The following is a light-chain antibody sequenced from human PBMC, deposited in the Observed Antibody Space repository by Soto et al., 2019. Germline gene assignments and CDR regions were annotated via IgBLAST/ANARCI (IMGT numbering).Light chain of an antibody. V-gene: IGKV4-1*01. CDR3: QQYYISPYT. Sequence: DIVMTQSPDSLAVSLGERATINCKSSQSVLYSSNNKNYLAWYQQKPGQPPKLLILWASTRESGVPDRFSGSGSGTDLILTISGLRAEDVTVYDCQQYYISPYTFGQGTKVESK. CDR2: WAS. CDR1: QSVLYSSNNKNY. J-gene: IGKJ2*01.